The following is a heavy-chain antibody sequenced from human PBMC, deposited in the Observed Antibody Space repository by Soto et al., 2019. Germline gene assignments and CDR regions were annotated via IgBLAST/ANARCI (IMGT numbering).Heavy chain of an antibody. CDR1: GGSISSSSYY. Sequence: PSETLSLACTVSGGSISSSSYYWGWIRQPPGKWLEWIGRTYYSGSTYYNPSLKSRVTIAVDTSKNHFSLKLSSVTAADTAVYYCASSITRVGATTPYYYYGMDVWGQGTTVTVS. D-gene: IGHD1-26*01. J-gene: IGHJ6*02. CDR2: TYYSGST. V-gene: IGHV4-39*01. CDR3: ASSITRVGATTPYYYYGMDV.